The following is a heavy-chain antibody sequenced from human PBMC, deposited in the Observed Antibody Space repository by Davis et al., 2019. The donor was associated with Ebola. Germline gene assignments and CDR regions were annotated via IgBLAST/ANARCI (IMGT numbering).Heavy chain of an antibody. J-gene: IGHJ4*02. CDR2: ISGSGGST. D-gene: IGHD1/OR15-1a*01. CDR1: GFTFSSYA. CDR3: ARAAGDWNNFDY. Sequence: GESLKISCAASGFTFSSYAMSWVRQAPGKGLEWVSAISGSGGSTYYADSVKGRFTISRDNSKNTLFLQMNSLRPEDTAVYYCARAAGDWNNFDYWGQGTLVTVSS. V-gene: IGHV3-23*01.